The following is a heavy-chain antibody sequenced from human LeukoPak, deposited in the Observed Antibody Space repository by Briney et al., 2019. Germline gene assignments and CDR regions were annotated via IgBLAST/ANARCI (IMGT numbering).Heavy chain of an antibody. D-gene: IGHD6-19*01. J-gene: IGHJ4*02. V-gene: IGHV1-46*01. CDR2: INPSGGST. CDR3: ARDRLAVAGRWFDY. Sequence: ASVKVSCKASGYTFTSYYMHWVRQAPGQGHEWMGIINPSGGSTNYAQKFQGRVTITADESTSTAYMELSSLRSEDTAVYYCARDRLAVAGRWFDYWGQGTLVTVSS. CDR1: GYTFTSYY.